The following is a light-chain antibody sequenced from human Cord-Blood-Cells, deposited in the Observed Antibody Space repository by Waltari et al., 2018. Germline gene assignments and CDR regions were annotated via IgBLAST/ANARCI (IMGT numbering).Light chain of an antibody. CDR3: SSYTSSSTYV. Sequence: QSALTQPASVSGSPGQSITISCTGTSSDVGGSNYVSWYQQHPGKAPKLMIYDVSNRPSGVSKRFSGSKSGNTASLTISALQAEDEADYYCSSYTSSSTYVFGTGTKVTVL. V-gene: IGLV2-14*01. J-gene: IGLJ1*01. CDR2: DVS. CDR1: SSDVGGSNY.